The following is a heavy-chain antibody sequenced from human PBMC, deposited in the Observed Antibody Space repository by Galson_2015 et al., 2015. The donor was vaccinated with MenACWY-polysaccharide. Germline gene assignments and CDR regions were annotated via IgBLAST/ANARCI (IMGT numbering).Heavy chain of an antibody. D-gene: IGHD3-10*01. V-gene: IGHV4-61*02. Sequence: TLSLTCTVSGDSITSGVYYWTWIRQPAGKGLEWIGRINTSGSATYNPSLKSRVTISVDTSKNQFSLNVRSVTAADMAVYFCVRETGSGAYYNDYHRRDVWGRGTTVIVSS. CDR1: GDSITSGVYY. CDR2: INTSGSA. J-gene: IGHJ6*02. CDR3: VRETGSGAYYNDYHRRDV.